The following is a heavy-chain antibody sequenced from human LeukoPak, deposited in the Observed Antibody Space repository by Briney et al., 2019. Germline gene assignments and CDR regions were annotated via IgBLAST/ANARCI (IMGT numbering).Heavy chain of an antibody. D-gene: IGHD6-19*01. CDR1: GFTFSSYA. CDR3: ARDAVVAVAGMYYFDY. CDR2: IKQDGSEK. V-gene: IGHV3-7*01. Sequence: GGSLRLSCAASGFTFSSYAMSWVRQAPGKGLEWVSNIKQDGSEKYYVDSVKGRFTISRDNAKNSLYLQMNSLRAEDTAVYYCARDAVVAVAGMYYFDYWGQGTLVTVSS. J-gene: IGHJ4*02.